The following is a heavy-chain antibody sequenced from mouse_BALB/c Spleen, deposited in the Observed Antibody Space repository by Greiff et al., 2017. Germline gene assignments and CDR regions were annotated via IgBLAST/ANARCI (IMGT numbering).Heavy chain of an antibody. CDR2: IRNKANGYTT. CDR3: ARDKYGNSDY. V-gene: IGHV7-3*02. CDR1: GFTFTDYY. Sequence: EVMLVESGGGLVQPGGSLRLSCATSGFTFTDYYMSWVRQPPGKALEWLGFIRNKANGYTTEYSASVKGRFTISRDNSQSILYLQMNTLRAEDSATYYCARDKYGNSDYWGQGTTLTVSS. J-gene: IGHJ2*01. D-gene: IGHD2-10*02.